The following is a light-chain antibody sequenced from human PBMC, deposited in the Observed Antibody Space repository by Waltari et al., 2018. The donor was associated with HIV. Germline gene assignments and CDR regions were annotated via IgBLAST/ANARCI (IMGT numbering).Light chain of an antibody. CDR2: RNN. V-gene: IGLV1-47*01. CDR1: SSNIGGNY. Sequence: QSVLTQPPSASGTPGQRVTIPCSGSSSNIGGNYVYWYQQLPATAPKLLIYRNNQRPSGVPDLFSGSKSGTSASLAISGLRSEDEADYYCATWDDSLSGPVFGGGTKLTVL. CDR3: ATWDDSLSGPV. J-gene: IGLJ2*01.